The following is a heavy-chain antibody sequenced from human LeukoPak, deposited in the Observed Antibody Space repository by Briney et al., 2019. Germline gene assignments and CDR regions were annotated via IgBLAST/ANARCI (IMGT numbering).Heavy chain of an antibody. Sequence: GASVKVSCKASGYTFTSYGISWVRQAPGQGLEWMGGIIPIFGTANYAQKFQGRVTITADESTSTAYMELSSLRSEDTAVYYCARNRLWGSGNNWFDPWGQGTLVTVSS. CDR3: ARNRLWGSGNNWFDP. CDR1: GYTFTSYG. CDR2: IIPIFGTA. V-gene: IGHV1-69*13. J-gene: IGHJ5*02. D-gene: IGHD3-10*01.